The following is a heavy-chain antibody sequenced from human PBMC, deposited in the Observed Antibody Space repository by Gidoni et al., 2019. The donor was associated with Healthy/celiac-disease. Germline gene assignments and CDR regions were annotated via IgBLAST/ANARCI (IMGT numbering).Heavy chain of an antibody. CDR3: AKDMARYYGSGSYYL. J-gene: IGHJ4*02. V-gene: IGHV3-9*01. CDR1: GFTFADYA. D-gene: IGHD3-10*01. Sequence: EVQLVESGGGLVQPGGSRSRSCVASGFTFADYAMHWVRHAPGTGLEWVSGIRWKSCSIGYAGSVKIQFTNSGNNGKNTLYQQMNSLMSEDTALYCCAKDMARYYGSGSYYLWGQGTLVTVSS. CDR2: IRWKSCSI.